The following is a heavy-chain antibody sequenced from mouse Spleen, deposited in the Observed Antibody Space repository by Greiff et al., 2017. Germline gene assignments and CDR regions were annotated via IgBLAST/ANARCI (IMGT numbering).Heavy chain of an antibody. Sequence: QVQLQQSGPGLVQPSQSLSITCTVSGFSLTSYGVHWVRQSPGKGLEWLGVIWSGGSTDYNAAFISRLSISKDNSKSQVFFKMNSLQADDTAIYYCARKGDVYYFDYWGQGTTLTVSS. J-gene: IGHJ2*01. CDR3: ARKGDVYYFDY. CDR2: IWSGGST. CDR1: GFSLTSYG. V-gene: IGHV2-4-1*01. D-gene: IGHD3-3*01.